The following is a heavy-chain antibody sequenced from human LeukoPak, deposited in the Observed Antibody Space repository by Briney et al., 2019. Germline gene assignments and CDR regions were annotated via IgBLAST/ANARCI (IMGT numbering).Heavy chain of an antibody. D-gene: IGHD2-2*01. J-gene: IGHJ4*02. CDR2: IYPGDSDT. CDR1: GYSFSNYW. Sequence: GESLKISCKGSGYSFSNYWIAWVRQMPGKGLEWMGIIYPGDSDTRYSPSFQGQVTISADKSITTAYLQWSSLKASDTATYYCARTMGTSTSSTLDYWGQGTLVTVSS. V-gene: IGHV5-51*01. CDR3: ARTMGTSTSSTLDY.